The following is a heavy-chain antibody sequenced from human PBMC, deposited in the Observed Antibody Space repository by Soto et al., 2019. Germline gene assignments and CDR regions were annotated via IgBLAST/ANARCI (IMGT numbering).Heavy chain of an antibody. CDR2: INAYNGNT. CDR3: ATDQAMAQFDY. J-gene: IGHJ4*02. D-gene: IGHD5-18*01. V-gene: IGHV1-18*01. CDR1: GYTFTNYG. Sequence: QVQLVQSGAEVKKPGASVKVSCKASGYTFTNYGISWVRQAPGQGREWMGWINAYNGNTKYAQKLQGRVTMTTDTPTSTAYMELRSLRSDDTAVYYCATDQAMAQFDYWGQGTLVTVSS.